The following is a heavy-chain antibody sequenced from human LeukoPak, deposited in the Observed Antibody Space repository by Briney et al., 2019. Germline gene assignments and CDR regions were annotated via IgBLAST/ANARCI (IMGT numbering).Heavy chain of an antibody. Sequence: SETLSLTCAVYGGSFRDYYWSWIRQPAGKGLEWIGRMRSSGNNNYNPSLASRVSMSVDTSKRQLPLELSSVTAADTAVYYCARLATYYYGSMTYYFFEHWGQGILVTVSS. CDR1: GGSFRDYY. CDR3: ARLATYYYGSMTYYFFEH. CDR2: MRSSGNN. J-gene: IGHJ4*02. D-gene: IGHD3-10*01. V-gene: IGHV4-59*10.